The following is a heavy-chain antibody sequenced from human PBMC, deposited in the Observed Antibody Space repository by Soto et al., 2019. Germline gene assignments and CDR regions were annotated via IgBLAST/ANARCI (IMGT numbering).Heavy chain of an antibody. CDR1: GFTFSNYG. J-gene: IGHJ4*02. CDR2: IWSDGSRK. CDR3: AAHLGRDYPPA. Sequence: QVQLVESGGSVVQPGRSLRLSCAASGFTFSNYGMHWVRQAPGKGLEWVAIIWSDGSRKYYADSVKGRLTISRDDSKNTLYLQMDSLRVEDTAVYYCAAHLGRDYPPAWGQGTLVIVSS. V-gene: IGHV3-33*01. D-gene: IGHD4-17*01.